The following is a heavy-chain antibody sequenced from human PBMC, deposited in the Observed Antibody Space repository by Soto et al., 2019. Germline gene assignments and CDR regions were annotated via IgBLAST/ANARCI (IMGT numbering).Heavy chain of an antibody. Sequence: PGGSLRLSCAASGFTFSSYSMNWVRQAPGKGLEWVSSISSSSSYIYYADSVKGRFTISRDNAKNSLYLQMNSLRAEDTAVYYCARVRREALMVAPNGWFDFWGQGTRVTVSS. V-gene: IGHV3-21*01. J-gene: IGHJ5*01. CDR2: ISSSSSYI. CDR1: GFTFSSYS. D-gene: IGHD2-8*02. CDR3: ARVRREALMVAPNGWFDF.